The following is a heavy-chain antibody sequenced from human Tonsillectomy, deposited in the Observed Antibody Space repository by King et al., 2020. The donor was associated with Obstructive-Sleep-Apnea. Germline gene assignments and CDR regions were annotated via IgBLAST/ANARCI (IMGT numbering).Heavy chain of an antibody. D-gene: IGHD6-13*01. CDR2: TSYDGTKK. J-gene: IGHJ4*02. V-gene: IGHV3-30*04. Sequence: VQLVQSGGGVFQPGRSLRLSCSASRFTFETYAIHWVRQAPGKGLDWIGITSYDGTKKSYADSFKGRFTISRDNSKNTVYLQMNSLRLEETAKYYCARSAYRDSWYPPDYWGQGTLVTVSS. CDR1: RFTFETYA. CDR3: ARSAYRDSWYPPDY.